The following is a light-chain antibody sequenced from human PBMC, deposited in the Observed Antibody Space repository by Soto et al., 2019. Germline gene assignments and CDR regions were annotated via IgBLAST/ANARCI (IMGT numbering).Light chain of an antibody. CDR2: EVS. CDR1: SSDVGAYNY. V-gene: IGLV2-14*01. Sequence: QSVLTQPASVSGSPGQSITISCTGNSSDVGAYNYVSWYQQHPGKAPKLMIYEVSNRPSGVSNRFSGSKSGNTASLTISGLQAEDEADYYCSSFTTSSTYVFGTGTKLTVL. J-gene: IGLJ1*01. CDR3: SSFTTSSTYV.